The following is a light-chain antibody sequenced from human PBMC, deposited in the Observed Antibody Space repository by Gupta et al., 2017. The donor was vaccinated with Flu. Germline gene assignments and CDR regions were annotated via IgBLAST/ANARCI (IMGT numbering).Light chain of an antibody. CDR3: TSYTRSTTFL. CDR1: NSDVGAYKF. V-gene: IGLV2-14*03. CDR2: DVS. J-gene: IGLJ1*01. Sequence: QSALTQPASVSGSPGQSITISCTGSNSDVGAYKFVSWYQQYPGKPPKLLIYDVSNRPSGVASRFSGSKSGNTASLTISGRRAEDEAEYFCTSYTRSTTFLFGTGTTVTVL.